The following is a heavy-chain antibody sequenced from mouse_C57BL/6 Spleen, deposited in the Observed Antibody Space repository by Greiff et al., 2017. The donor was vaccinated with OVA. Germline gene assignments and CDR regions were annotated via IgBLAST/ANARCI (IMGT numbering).Heavy chain of an antibody. Sequence: VQLKQSGPELVKPGASVKISCKASGYSFTGYYMNWVKQSPEKSLEWIGEINPSTGGTTYNQKFKAKATLTVDKSSSTAYMQLKSLTSEDSAVYYCARSGGPYVPFDYWGQGTTLTVSS. CDR3: ARSGGPYVPFDY. D-gene: IGHD2-10*02. CDR1: GYSFTGYY. CDR2: INPSTGGT. V-gene: IGHV1-42*01. J-gene: IGHJ2*01.